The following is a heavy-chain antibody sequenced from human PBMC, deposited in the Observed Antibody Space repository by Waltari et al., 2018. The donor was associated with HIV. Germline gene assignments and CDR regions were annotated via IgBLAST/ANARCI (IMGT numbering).Heavy chain of an antibody. CDR1: GGSISSSSYY. J-gene: IGHJ3*02. CDR2: IYYSGST. V-gene: IGHV4-39*01. CDR3: ARLYLPGAFDI. Sequence: QLQLQESGPGLVKPSETLSLTCTVSGGSISSSSYYWGWIRQPPGKGLEWIGSIYYSGSTYYNPSLKSRVTISVDTSKNQFSLKLSSVTAADTAVYYCARLYLPGAFDIWGQGTMVTVSS.